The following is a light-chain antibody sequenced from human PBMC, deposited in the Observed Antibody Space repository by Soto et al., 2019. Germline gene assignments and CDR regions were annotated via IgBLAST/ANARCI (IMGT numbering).Light chain of an antibody. CDR2: WAS. Sequence: DIVMTQSPDSLAMSLGERATISCKSSQSVFHSSNNKNHLVWYQQKPGQPPKVLISWASTREFGVPDRFSGSGSGTDFTLTISSLQAEDVAVYYCQQYYRIPWTFGQGTKVEIK. CDR3: QQYYRIPWT. CDR1: QSVFHSSNNKNH. V-gene: IGKV4-1*01. J-gene: IGKJ1*01.